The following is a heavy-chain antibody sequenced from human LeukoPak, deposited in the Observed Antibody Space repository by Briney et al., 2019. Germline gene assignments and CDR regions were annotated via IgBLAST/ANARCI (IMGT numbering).Heavy chain of an antibody. J-gene: IGHJ4*02. CDR1: GHTFTTYN. D-gene: IGHD3-16*01. Sequence: GASVKVSCKASGHTFTTYNFYWVRQAPGQGLEWMGIVDPSDGGTSYAHKFRGRVAMTKDMSTSTVYLELNSLRSDDTALYYCARDRGRTFDFDHWGQGTLVTVSS. V-gene: IGHV1-46*01. CDR3: ARDRGRTFDFDH. CDR2: VDPSDGGT.